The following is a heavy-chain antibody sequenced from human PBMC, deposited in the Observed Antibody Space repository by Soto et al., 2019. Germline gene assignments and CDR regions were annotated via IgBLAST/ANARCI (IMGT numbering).Heavy chain of an antibody. CDR2: MNPNSGNT. Sequence: QVQLVQSGAEVKKPGASVKVSCKASGYTFTSYDINWVRQATGQGLEWMGWMNPNSGNTGYAQKFLGRVTMSRNTSISTAYMELSSLRSEDTHVFYCTREKVGAVDYWGQGSLVTVSS. J-gene: IGHJ4*02. V-gene: IGHV1-8*01. CDR1: GYTFTSYD. CDR3: TREKVGAVDY. D-gene: IGHD1-26*01.